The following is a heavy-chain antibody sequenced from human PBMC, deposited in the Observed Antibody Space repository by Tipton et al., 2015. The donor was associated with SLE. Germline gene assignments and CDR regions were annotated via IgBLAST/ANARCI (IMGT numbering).Heavy chain of an antibody. CDR1: GGSISSSGYY. CDR2: IDYSGST. V-gene: IGHV4-39*01. D-gene: IGHD6-13*01. Sequence: LRLSCTVSGGSISSSGYYWGWIRQPPGKGLEWIGSIDYSGSTYYNPSLKSRVTISIDTSKNQFSLKLSSVTAADTAVYYCASPAHSSSWYDAFDIWGQGTMVTVSS. J-gene: IGHJ3*02. CDR3: ASPAHSSSWYDAFDI.